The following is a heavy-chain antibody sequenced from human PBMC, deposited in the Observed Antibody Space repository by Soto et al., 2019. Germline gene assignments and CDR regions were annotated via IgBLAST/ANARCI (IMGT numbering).Heavy chain of an antibody. V-gene: IGHV1-8*01. Sequence: QVQLVQSGAEVKKPGASVKVSCKASGYTFTSYDINWVRQATGQGLEWMGWMNPNSGNTGYAQKFQGRVTMTRNTSISIAYMELSSLGSEDAAVYYCGRANSLRITIGGVVAANYYYYCGMDVWGQGTTVTVSS. J-gene: IGHJ6*02. CDR3: GRANSLRITIGGVVAANYYYYCGMDV. CDR1: GYTFTSYD. D-gene: IGHD3-3*01. CDR2: MNPNSGNT.